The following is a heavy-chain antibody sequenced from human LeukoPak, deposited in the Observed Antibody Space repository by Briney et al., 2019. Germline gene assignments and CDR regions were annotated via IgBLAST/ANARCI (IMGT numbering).Heavy chain of an antibody. CDR1: GGPFSSYA. CDR2: MIPIFGTA. Sequence: SVGPCCNAFGGPFSSYAISWVRQAPGLGLEWMGGMIPIFGTANYAQKFQGRVTITADKSTSTAYMELSSLRSEDTAVYYCARARQGFGELLSPFDYWGQGTLVTVSS. V-gene: IGHV1-69*06. D-gene: IGHD3-10*01. CDR3: ARARQGFGELLSPFDY. J-gene: IGHJ4*02.